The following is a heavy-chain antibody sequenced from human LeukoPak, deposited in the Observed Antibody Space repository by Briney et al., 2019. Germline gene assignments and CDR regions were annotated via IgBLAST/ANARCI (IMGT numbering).Heavy chain of an antibody. CDR1: GGSISTYY. D-gene: IGHD4-17*01. CDR3: ARLSTVTTSFDY. J-gene: IGHJ4*02. CDR2: FYTSGNS. Sequence: SETLSLTCSVSGGSISTYYWSWIRQPAGKGLEWIGRFYTSGNSYYNPSLKSRVTMSVDTSKNQFSLKLTSVTAADTAVYYCARLSTVTTSFDYWGQGTVVTVSS. V-gene: IGHV4-4*07.